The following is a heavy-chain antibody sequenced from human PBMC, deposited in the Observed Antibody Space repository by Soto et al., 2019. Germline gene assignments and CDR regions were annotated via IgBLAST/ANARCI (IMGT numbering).Heavy chain of an antibody. CDR2: IYAGGNT. V-gene: IGHV3-66*01. J-gene: IGHJ4*02. D-gene: IGHD3-22*01. Sequence: GGSHRLSSTASGFTGISNYMSWVRQAPGKGLEWVSVIYAGGNTHYADSVEDRFTISRDNSNNMLYLQMNSLRAEDTAVYYCVREKVTMIVGFYYFDYWGQGTRVTVSS. CDR1: GFTGISNY. CDR3: VREKVTMIVGFYYFDY.